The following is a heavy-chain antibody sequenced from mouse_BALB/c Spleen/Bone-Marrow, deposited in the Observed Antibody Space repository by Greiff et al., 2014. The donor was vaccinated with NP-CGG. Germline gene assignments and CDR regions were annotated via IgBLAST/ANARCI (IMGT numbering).Heavy chain of an antibody. Sequence: VQLQQSGAELVRPGASVKLSCKASGYSFTSYWMHWVKQRPGQGLEWIGMIYPSDSESRLNQKFKDKATLTEDKSSSTAYMQLSSPTSEDSAVYYCARYDHSARAFAYWGQGTLVTVSA. CDR2: IYPSDSES. V-gene: IGHV1-59*01. CDR3: ARYDHSARAFAY. D-gene: IGHD3-3*01. J-gene: IGHJ3*01. CDR1: GYSFTSYW.